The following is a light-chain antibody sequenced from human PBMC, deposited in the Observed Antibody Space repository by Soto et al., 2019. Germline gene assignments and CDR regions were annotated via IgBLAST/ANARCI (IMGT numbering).Light chain of an antibody. CDR2: AAS. CDR3: QKYNSASRKT. V-gene: IGKV1-27*01. J-gene: IGKJ1*01. Sequence: DIKMTQSPSSVSASVGDRVTITCRASQGISNYLAWYQQKPGKVPKLLIYAASTLQSGVPSRFSGSGSGTDFTLTISSLQPEDVATYYCQKYNSASRKTFGQGTKVEIK. CDR1: QGISNY.